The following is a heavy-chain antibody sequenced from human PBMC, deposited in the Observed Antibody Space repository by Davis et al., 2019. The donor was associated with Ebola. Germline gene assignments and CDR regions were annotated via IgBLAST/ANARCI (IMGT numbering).Heavy chain of an antibody. CDR3: ARDFDGGNYYFDY. Sequence: SVKVSCKTSGRPFSSHPISWVRQAPRQGLEWMGGIIPIFDTPHYAQKFQGRITITADASTSTAYMELSSLRSEETATYFCARDFDGGNYYFDYWGPGTPVTVSS. D-gene: IGHD3-9*01. V-gene: IGHV1-69*13. J-gene: IGHJ4*02. CDR1: GRPFSSHP. CDR2: IIPIFDTP.